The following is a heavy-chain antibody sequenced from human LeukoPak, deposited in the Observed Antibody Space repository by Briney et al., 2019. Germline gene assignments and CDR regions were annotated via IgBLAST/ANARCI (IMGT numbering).Heavy chain of an antibody. CDR2: IKQDGSEK. V-gene: IGHV3-7*03. Sequence: GGSLRLSCAAPGFTFSSYWMSWVRQAPGKGLEWVANIKQDGSEKYYVDSVKGRFTISRDNAKNSLYLQMNSLRAEDTAVYYCARAPLGGAIFDYWGQGTLVTVSS. J-gene: IGHJ4*02. D-gene: IGHD3-10*01. CDR3: ARAPLGGAIFDY. CDR1: GFTFSSYW.